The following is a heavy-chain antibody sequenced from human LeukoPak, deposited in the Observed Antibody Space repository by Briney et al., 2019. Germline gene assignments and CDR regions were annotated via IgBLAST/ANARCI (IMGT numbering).Heavy chain of an antibody. CDR2: IIPIFGTA. J-gene: IGHJ6*03. Sequence: SVKVSCKASGGTFSSYAISWVRQAPGQGLEWMGGIIPIFGTANYAQKFQGRVTITADESTSTAYMELSSLRSEDTAVYYCARWDYYYYYMYVWGKGTTVTISS. V-gene: IGHV1-69*13. CDR3: ARWDYYYYYMYV. CDR1: GGTFSSYA.